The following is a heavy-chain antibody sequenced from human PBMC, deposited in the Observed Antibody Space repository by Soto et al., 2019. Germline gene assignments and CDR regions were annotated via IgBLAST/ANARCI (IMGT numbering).Heavy chain of an antibody. CDR1: GVSISSSHW. D-gene: IGHD6-13*01. CDR2: IHHTGGT. V-gene: IGHV4-4*02. CDR3: AKIPHYISSWEYFQH. J-gene: IGHJ1*01. Sequence: QVQLQESGPGLVKPSGTLSLTCAVSGVSISSSHWWNWVRQPPGKGLEWIGEIHHTGGTSYNPSLKSRVTISVDKSRNQFSLKLNSVTAADTSVYYCAKIPHYISSWEYFQHWGQGTLVTVSS.